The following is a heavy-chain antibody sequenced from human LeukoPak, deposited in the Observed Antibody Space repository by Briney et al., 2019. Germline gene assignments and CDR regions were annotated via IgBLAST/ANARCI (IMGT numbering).Heavy chain of an antibody. J-gene: IGHJ4*02. D-gene: IGHD3-16*01. V-gene: IGHV1-2*02. CDR1: GYTFTAYH. CDR2: IYPPTGGT. Sequence: ASVKVSCKTSGYTFTAYHVHWVRQAPGQGLEFMGWIYPPTGGTVLAEKFQGRVIMTRDTSITTAYMELSGLNFDDTAVYYCVRENWYYDHWGQGTPVTVSS. CDR3: VRENWYYDH.